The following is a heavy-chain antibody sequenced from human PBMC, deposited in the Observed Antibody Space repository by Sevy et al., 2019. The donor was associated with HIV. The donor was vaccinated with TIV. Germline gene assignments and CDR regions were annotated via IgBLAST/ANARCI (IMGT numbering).Heavy chain of an antibody. D-gene: IGHD3-9*01. CDR1: GFTFSSYS. CDR2: ISSSSSYI. Sequence: GGSLRLSCAASGFTFSSYSMNWVRQAPGKGLEWVSSISSSSSYIYYADSVKGRYTISRGNAKNSLYLQMNSLRADDTAVYYCAREYYDILTGYAPIDYYYYYMDVWGKGTTVTVSS. V-gene: IGHV3-21*01. CDR3: AREYYDILTGYAPIDYYYYYMDV. J-gene: IGHJ6*03.